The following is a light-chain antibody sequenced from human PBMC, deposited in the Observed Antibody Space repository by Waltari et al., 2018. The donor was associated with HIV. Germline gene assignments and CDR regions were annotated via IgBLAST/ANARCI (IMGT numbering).Light chain of an antibody. Sequence: QSALTQPASVSGSPGQSITISCTGTRSDVGGYNYVSWYQHHPGKAPKLLIYEVSNRPSGVSNRFSGSKSGNTASLTISGLQAEDEADYYCSSYTSSSTVFGGGTKLTVL. J-gene: IGLJ3*02. V-gene: IGLV2-14*01. CDR1: RSDVGGYNY. CDR3: SSYTSSSTV. CDR2: EVS.